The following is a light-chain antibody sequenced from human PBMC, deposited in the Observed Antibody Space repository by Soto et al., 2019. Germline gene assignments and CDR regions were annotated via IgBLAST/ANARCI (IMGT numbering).Light chain of an antibody. CDR3: QQYNVYSPWT. CDR2: KAS. CDR1: ESISSW. V-gene: IGKV1-5*03. J-gene: IGKJ1*01. Sequence: DIQMTQSPSTLSASVGDRVTITCRASESISSWLAWYQQKPGRAPNLLIYKASTLESGVPSRFSGSGSGTEFILTISNLQPHDSATYYCQQYNVYSPWTFGQGTRVEIK.